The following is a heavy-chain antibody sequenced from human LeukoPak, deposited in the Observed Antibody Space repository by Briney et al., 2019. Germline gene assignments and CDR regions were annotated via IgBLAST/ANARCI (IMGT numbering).Heavy chain of an antibody. V-gene: IGHV4-61*02. J-gene: IGHJ3*02. D-gene: IGHD3-3*01. Sequence: PSETLSLTRTVSGGSISSGSYNWSWIRQPAGKGLEWIGSIYTSGSTNYNPSLKSRVTISVDTSKNQFSLKLSSVTAADTAVYYCARSWGIFGVVRYAFDIWGQGTMVTVSS. CDR1: GGSISSGSYN. CDR3: ARSWGIFGVVRYAFDI. CDR2: IYTSGST.